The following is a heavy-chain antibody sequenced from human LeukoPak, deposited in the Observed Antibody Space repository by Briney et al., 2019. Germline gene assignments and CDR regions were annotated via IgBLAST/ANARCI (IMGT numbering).Heavy chain of an antibody. J-gene: IGHJ4*02. CDR3: AKGQRPFDFFDY. CDR2: ISGSGGST. CDR1: GFTFSSYA. Sequence: GGSLLLSCAASGFTFSSYAMSWVRQAPGKGLEWVSAISGSGGSTYYADSVKGRFTISRDNSKNTLYLQMNSLRAEDTAVYYCAKGQRPFDFFDYWGQGTLVTVSS. V-gene: IGHV3-23*01. D-gene: IGHD3-3*01.